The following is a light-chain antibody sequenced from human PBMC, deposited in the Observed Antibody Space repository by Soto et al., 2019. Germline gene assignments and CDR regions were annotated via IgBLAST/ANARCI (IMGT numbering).Light chain of an antibody. CDR3: QQYSDWTRK. J-gene: IGKJ1*01. CDR2: GAS. V-gene: IGKV3-15*01. CDR1: ESVRTS. Sequence: EIVMTQSPATLSVSPGERVTLSCRASESVRTSLAWYQHKPGRSPSLLMYGASNRATGVPDRFSGSGSGTDFTLTITSLQSDDLAIYYCQQYSDWTRKCGQGTKVDIK.